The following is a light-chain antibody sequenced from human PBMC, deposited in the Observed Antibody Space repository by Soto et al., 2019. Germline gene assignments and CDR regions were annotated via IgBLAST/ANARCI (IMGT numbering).Light chain of an antibody. J-gene: IGKJ1*01. Sequence: DIQRTKSPATRYASVGAIVTITCRASQSISGWLAGSQQKPGQPPKFLIYKASSLYIGVPSRFSGRGSGTEFTLTISSLQPDDFATYYGQHYDSYAWTFGQGPKGESK. CDR2: KAS. V-gene: IGKV1-5*03. CDR3: QHYDSYAWT. CDR1: QSISGW.